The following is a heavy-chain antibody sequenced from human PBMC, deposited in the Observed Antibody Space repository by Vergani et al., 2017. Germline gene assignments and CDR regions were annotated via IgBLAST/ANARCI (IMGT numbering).Heavy chain of an antibody. CDR2: IIPILGIA. J-gene: IGHJ4*02. D-gene: IGHD5-24*01. Sequence: QVQLVQSGAEVKKPGFSVKVSCKASGGTFSSYTISWVRQAPGQGLEWMGRIIPILGIANYAQKFQGRVTITADKSTSTAYMELSSLRSEDTAVYYCASTSRDGYNYYFDYWGQGTLVTVSS. CDR1: GGTFSSYT. CDR3: ASTSRDGYNYYFDY. V-gene: IGHV1-69*02.